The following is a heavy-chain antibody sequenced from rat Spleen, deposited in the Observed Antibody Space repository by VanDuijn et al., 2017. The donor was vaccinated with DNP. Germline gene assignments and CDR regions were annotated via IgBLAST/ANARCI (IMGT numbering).Heavy chain of an antibody. V-gene: IGHV2-6*01. CDR1: GFSLTSYT. CDR3: ARSHTTGLTWFAY. Sequence: QVQLKESGPGLVQPSQTLSLTCTVSGFSLTSYTVSWVRQPPGKGLEWIATMSSDGSTYYNSVLKSRLSINRDTSESQVFLKMNSLQTEDTAMYFCARSHTTGLTWFAYWGQGTLVTVSS. J-gene: IGHJ3*01. CDR2: MSSDGST. D-gene: IGHD1-9*01.